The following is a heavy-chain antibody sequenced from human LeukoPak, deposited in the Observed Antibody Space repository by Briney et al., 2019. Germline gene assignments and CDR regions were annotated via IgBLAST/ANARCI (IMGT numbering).Heavy chain of an antibody. CDR3: AKCGRYVAKDYYYYMDV. CDR1: GLTFSSYA. CDR2: ISGSGGST. V-gene: IGHV3-23*01. D-gene: IGHD1-26*01. Sequence: GGSLRLSCAASGLTFSSYAMNWVRQAPGKGLEWVSVISGSGGSTYYTDSVKGRFTISRDNSKNMLYLQMNSLRAEDTAVYYCAKCGRYVAKDYYYYMDVWGKGTTVTVSS. J-gene: IGHJ6*03.